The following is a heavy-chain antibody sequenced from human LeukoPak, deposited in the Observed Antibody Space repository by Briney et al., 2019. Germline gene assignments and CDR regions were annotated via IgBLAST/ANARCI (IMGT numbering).Heavy chain of an antibody. D-gene: IGHD6-13*01. V-gene: IGHV4-31*03. CDR1: GGSISSGGYY. J-gene: IGHJ4*02. CDR3: ARQYSSSWYVAGY. CDR2: IYYSGST. Sequence: SETLSLTCTVSGGSISSGGYYWSWIRQHPGKGLEWIGYIYYSGSTYYNPSLKSRVTISVDTSKNQFSLKLSSVTAADTAVYYCARQYSSSWYVAGYWGQGTLVTVSS.